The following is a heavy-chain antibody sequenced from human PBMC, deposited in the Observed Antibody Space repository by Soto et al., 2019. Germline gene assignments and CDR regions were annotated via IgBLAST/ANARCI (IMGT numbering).Heavy chain of an antibody. CDR1: GGSFSGYY. Sequence: QVQLQQWGAGLLKPSETLSLTCAVYGGSFSGYYWSWIRQPPGKGLEWIGEINHSGSTNYNPSLKSRVTLSVDTSKNPFSLKLSSVTAADTAVYYCARGWEWLRKSGWYFDLWGRGTLVTVSS. CDR2: INHSGST. V-gene: IGHV4-34*01. CDR3: ARGWEWLRKSGWYFDL. J-gene: IGHJ2*01. D-gene: IGHD5-12*01.